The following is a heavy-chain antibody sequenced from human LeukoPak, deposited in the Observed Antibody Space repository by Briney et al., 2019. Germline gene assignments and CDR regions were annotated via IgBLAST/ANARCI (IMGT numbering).Heavy chain of an antibody. CDR2: ISAYNGIT. CDR1: GYTFTSYG. D-gene: IGHD3-10*01. V-gene: IGHV1-18*01. CDR3: AKSLWNYDGIFDY. Sequence: VASVTVSCKASGYTFTSYGISWVRQAPGQGLEWMGWISAYNGITNYAQKLRGRVTMTTDTSTSTAYMELRSLRSDDTAVYYCAKSLWNYDGIFDYWGQGTLVTVSS. J-gene: IGHJ4*02.